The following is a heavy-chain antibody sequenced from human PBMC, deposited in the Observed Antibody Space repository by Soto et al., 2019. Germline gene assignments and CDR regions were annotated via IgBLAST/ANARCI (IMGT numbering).Heavy chain of an antibody. CDR1: GGSISSGSYY. V-gene: IGHV4-31*03. CDR2: IYYSGST. CDR3: ARDRPSYDFWSGYNDAFDI. D-gene: IGHD3-3*01. Sequence: SETLSLTCTVSGGSISSGSYYWSWIRQHPGKGLEWIGYIYYSGSTYYNPSLKSRVTISVDTSKNQFSLKLSSVTAADTAVYYCARDRPSYDFWSGYNDAFDIWGQGTMVTVSS. J-gene: IGHJ3*02.